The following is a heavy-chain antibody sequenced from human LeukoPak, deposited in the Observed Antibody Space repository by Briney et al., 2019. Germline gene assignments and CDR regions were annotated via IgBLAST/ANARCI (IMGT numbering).Heavy chain of an antibody. J-gene: IGHJ4*02. CDR1: GGSISSYY. V-gene: IGHV4-59*01. CDR2: IYYTGT. Sequence: SETLSLTCTVSGGSISSYYWSWIRQPPGKGLEWIGYIYYTGTSYNPSLKSRVTISVDTSKNQFSLKLSSVTAADTAVYYCARDKNRKYSSSSWSLGFDYWGQGTLVTVSS. CDR3: ARDKNRKYSSSSWSLGFDY. D-gene: IGHD6-6*01.